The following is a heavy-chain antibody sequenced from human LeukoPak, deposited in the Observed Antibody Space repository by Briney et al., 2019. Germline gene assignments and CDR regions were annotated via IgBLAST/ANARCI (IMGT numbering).Heavy chain of an antibody. D-gene: IGHD1-26*01. Sequence: PGGSLRLSCAASGFTFSSYAMHWVRQAPGKGLEWVAVISYDGSNKYYADSVKGRFTISRDNSKNTLYLQMNSLRAEDTAVYYCARLMGDRTIYDYWGQGALVTVSS. CDR3: ARLMGDRTIYDY. CDR1: GFTFSSYA. V-gene: IGHV3-30*04. J-gene: IGHJ4*02. CDR2: ISYDGSNK.